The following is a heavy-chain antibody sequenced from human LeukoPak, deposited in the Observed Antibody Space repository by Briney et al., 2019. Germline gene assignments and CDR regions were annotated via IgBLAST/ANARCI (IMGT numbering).Heavy chain of an antibody. CDR2: ISTSSSYI. Sequence: GGSLRPSCAPSGFTFSSYSMHWVRQAPGKGLEWVSSISTSSSYIYYADSVKGRFPISRDNAKKSLYLHMNSLRAEETAIYYCARGFDNWGSGWYSYWGQGTLVTVSS. CDR1: GFTFSSYS. CDR3: ARGFDNWGSGWYSY. J-gene: IGHJ4*02. D-gene: IGHD6-19*01. V-gene: IGHV3-21*01.